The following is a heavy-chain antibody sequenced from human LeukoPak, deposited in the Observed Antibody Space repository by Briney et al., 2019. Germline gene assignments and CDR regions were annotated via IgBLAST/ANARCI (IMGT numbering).Heavy chain of an antibody. CDR1: GYTFTGYY. Sequence: ASVKVSCKASGYTFTGYYMHWVRQAPGQGLEWMGWINPNSGGTNYAQTFQGRFTMTRDTSISTAYMELSRLRSDDTAVYYCASWGYQQLGGSYFDYGGQGTLVTVSS. D-gene: IGHD2-2*01. CDR3: ASWGYQQLGGSYFDY. J-gene: IGHJ4*02. V-gene: IGHV1-2*02. CDR2: INPNSGGT.